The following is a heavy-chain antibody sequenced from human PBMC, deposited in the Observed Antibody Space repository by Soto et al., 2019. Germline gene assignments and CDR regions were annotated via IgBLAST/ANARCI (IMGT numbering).Heavy chain of an antibody. D-gene: IGHD3-10*01. J-gene: IGHJ4*02. CDR1: GGTFSSYT. CDR2: LIPILGIA. CDR3: ASFHDGSGSLLFDY. Sequence: QVQLVQSGAEVKKPGSSVKVSCKASGGTFSSYTISWVRQAPGQGLEWMGRLIPILGIANYAQKFQGRVTITADKSTSTAYMERSSLRSEDTAVYYCASFHDGSGSLLFDYWGQGTLVTVSS. V-gene: IGHV1-69*02.